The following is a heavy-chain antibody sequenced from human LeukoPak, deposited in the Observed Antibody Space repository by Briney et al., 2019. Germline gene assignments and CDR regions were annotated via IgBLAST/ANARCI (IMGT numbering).Heavy chain of an antibody. D-gene: IGHD5-18*01. CDR1: GFTFSTYA. CDR3: AKGGHSFGYADY. J-gene: IGHJ4*02. Sequence: GGSLRLSCAASGFTFSTYAMHWVRQAPGKGLEWVTAISSDGSNKNYADFVKGRFTSSRDNSKNSLYLQMNSLRAEDTAVYYCAKGGHSFGYADYWGQGTLVTVSS. CDR2: ISSDGSNK. V-gene: IGHV3-30*18.